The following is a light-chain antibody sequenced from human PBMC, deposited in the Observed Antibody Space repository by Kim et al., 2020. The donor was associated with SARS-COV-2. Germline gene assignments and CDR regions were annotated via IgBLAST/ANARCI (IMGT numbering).Light chain of an antibody. CDR3: QQYSDWPLS. V-gene: IGKV3-15*01. Sequence: IVMTQSPATLSVSPGERATLSCRASQSVSSNLAWYQQKPGQAPRLLIYGASTRATGIPGRFSGSGSGTEFTLTISSLQSEDFAVYYCQQYSDWPLSFGGGTKVDIK. CDR1: QSVSSN. J-gene: IGKJ4*01. CDR2: GAS.